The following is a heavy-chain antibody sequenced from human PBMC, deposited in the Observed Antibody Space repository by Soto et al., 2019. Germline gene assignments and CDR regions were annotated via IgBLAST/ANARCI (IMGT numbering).Heavy chain of an antibody. D-gene: IGHD5-18*01. CDR2: IHHSGST. V-gene: IGHV4-30-2*01. J-gene: IGHJ4*02. CDR1: GGSFSSGGYP. CDR3: ARTVDTAMFFYFDY. Sequence: TLSLTCAVSGGSFSSGGYPWSWIRQPPGKGLEWIGYIHHSGSTYYNPSLKSRVTISVDRSKNQFSLKLSSVTAADTAVYYCARTVDTAMFFYFDYWGQGALVTVSS.